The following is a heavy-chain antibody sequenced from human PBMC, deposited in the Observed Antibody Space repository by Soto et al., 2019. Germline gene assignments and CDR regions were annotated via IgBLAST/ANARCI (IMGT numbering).Heavy chain of an antibody. Sequence: ASVKVSCKASGYTLIMYYIHWMRQAPGQGLEWMGLINPSGGSTTYAQKFQGRVTMTRDTSTSTVYMDLSSLRSEDSAVYYCARSPYSSGYYYAIDYWAQRTQVTVSS. CDR3: ARSPYSSGYYYAIDY. CDR1: GYTLIMYY. J-gene: IGHJ1*01. V-gene: IGHV1-46*01. D-gene: IGHD3-22*01. CDR2: INPSGGST.